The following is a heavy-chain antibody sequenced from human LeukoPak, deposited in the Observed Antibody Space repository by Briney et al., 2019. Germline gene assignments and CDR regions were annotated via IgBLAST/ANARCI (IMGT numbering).Heavy chain of an antibody. Sequence: GASVKVSCKASGYTFTGYYMHWVRQVPGQGLEWMGWINPNSGGTNYAQKFQGRATMTRDTSISTAYMELSRLRSDDTAVYYCARSSGWYGFDYWGQGTLVTVSS. V-gene: IGHV1-2*02. CDR1: GYTFTGYY. J-gene: IGHJ4*02. CDR3: ARSSGWYGFDY. D-gene: IGHD6-19*01. CDR2: INPNSGGT.